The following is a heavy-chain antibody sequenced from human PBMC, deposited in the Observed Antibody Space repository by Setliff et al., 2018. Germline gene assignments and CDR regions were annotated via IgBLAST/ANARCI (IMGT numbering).Heavy chain of an antibody. CDR2: IIPIIGEP. CDR1: GYTFTSYG. Sequence: ASVKVSCKASGYTFTSYGISWVRQAPGQGLEWMGGIIPIIGEPNYAQKFPGRVTMTRDTSTSTVYMELGSLRSEDTAVYYCARVRRPGQGEPDAFDIWGQGTMVTVSS. CDR3: ARVRRPGQGEPDAFDI. J-gene: IGHJ3*02. V-gene: IGHV1-18*01. D-gene: IGHD3-16*01.